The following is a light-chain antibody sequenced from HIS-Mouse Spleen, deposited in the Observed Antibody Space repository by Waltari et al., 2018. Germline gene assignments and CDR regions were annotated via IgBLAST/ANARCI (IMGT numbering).Light chain of an antibody. CDR2: GTS. CDR1: SSNIGAGYD. J-gene: IGLJ3*02. V-gene: IGLV1-40*01. Sequence: QSVLTQPPSVSGAPGQRVTISCTGSSSNIGAGYDVHWYQQLPGTAPKLLIYGTSNRPSGVPDRVSGSKSGTSASLAITGLQAEDEADYYCQSYDSSLSGSRVFGGGTKLTVL. CDR3: QSYDSSLSGSRV.